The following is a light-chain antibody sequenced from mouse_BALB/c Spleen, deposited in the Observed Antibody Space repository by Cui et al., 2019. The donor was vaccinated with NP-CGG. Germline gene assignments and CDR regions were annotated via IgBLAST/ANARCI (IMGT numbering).Light chain of an antibody. V-gene: IGLV1*01. J-gene: IGLJ1*01. Sequence: QAVVTQESALTTSPGETVTLTCRSSTGAVTTSNYANWVQEKPEHLFTGLIGGTNNRVPGVPARFSGSLIGDKAALTITGAQTEDEAIYFCALWYGNHWVFGGGTKLTVL. CDR1: TGAVTTSNY. CDR2: GTN. CDR3: ALWYGNHWV.